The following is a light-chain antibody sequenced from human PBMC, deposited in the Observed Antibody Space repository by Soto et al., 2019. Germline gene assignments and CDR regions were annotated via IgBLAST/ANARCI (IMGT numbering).Light chain of an antibody. J-gene: IGLJ3*02. Sequence: QSALTQPPSASGSPGQSVTISCTGTSSDVGGYNYVSWYQQYPGKAPKIMIYEVSERPSGVPVRFSGSKSGNTASLTVSGHQAEDEADYYCSSYAGTNNLVFGGGTKLTVL. CDR1: SSDVGGYNY. CDR2: EVS. CDR3: SSYAGTNNLV. V-gene: IGLV2-8*01.